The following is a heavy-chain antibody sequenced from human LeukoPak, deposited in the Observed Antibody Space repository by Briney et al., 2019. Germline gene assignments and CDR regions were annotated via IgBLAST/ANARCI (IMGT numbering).Heavy chain of an antibody. D-gene: IGHD3-22*01. J-gene: IGHJ4*02. CDR3: ARRRGDYDSSGYYYVHGSKVVDY. CDR2: INHSGST. CDR1: GGSFSDYY. V-gene: IGHV4-34*01. Sequence: SETLSLTCAVSGGSFSDYYWNWIRQPPGKGLEWIGEINHSGSTNYNPSLKSRVTISVDTSKNQFSLKLSSVTAADTAVYYCARRRGDYDSSGYYYVHGSKVVDYWGQGTLVTVSS.